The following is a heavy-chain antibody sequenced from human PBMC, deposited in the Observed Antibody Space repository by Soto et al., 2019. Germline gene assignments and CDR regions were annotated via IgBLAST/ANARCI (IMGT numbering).Heavy chain of an antibody. CDR3: VEGWNDF. Sequence: EVQVGESGGDLVEPGGSLRLSCETSGFMFSSAWMSWVRQAPGKGLEWVARIKSKKDGGARDYAAPVNGRFSISRDDSKSTVYLQMNSLRAEDTALYYCVEGWNDFWGQGTLVTVSS. CDR2: IKSKKDGGAR. V-gene: IGHV3-15*01. D-gene: IGHD1-1*01. J-gene: IGHJ4*02. CDR1: GFMFSSAW.